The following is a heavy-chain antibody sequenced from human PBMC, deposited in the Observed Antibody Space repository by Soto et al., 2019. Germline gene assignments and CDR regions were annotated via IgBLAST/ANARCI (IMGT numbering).Heavy chain of an antibody. CDR1: GFTFNFYA. Sequence: QVQLVESGGGVVQPGRSLRLSCAASGFTFNFYAMHWVRQAPGKGLEWVAVISYDGSDKYYADSVKGRFTISRDNSKNTLNLQMNSLRADDTAVYYCAEGLGELSPESYDYWGQGTLITVSS. CDR2: ISYDGSDK. V-gene: IGHV3-30*18. J-gene: IGHJ4*02. CDR3: AEGLGELSPESYDY. D-gene: IGHD3-16*02.